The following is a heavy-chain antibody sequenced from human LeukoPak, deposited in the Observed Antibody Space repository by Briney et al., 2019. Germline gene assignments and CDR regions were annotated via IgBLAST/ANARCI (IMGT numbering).Heavy chain of an antibody. V-gene: IGHV3-23*01. CDR2: ISGSGGST. CDR3: AKYKVRGVPHGSVGYYYYYYGMDV. Sequence: TGGSLRLSCAASGFTFSSYAMSWVRQAPGKGLEWVSAISGSGGSTYYADSVKGRFTISRDNSKNTLYLQMNSLRAEDTAVYYCAKYKVRGVPHGSVGYYYYYYGMDVWGQGTTVTVSS. CDR1: GFTFSSYA. J-gene: IGHJ6*02. D-gene: IGHD3-10*01.